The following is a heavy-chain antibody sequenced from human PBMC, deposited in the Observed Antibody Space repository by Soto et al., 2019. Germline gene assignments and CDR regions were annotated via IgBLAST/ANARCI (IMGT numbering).Heavy chain of an antibody. CDR1: GFTFSSYA. Sequence: GGSLRLSCAASGFTFSSYAMHWVRQAPGKGLEWVAVISYDGSNKYYADSVKGRFTISRDNSKNTLYLQMNSLRAEDTAVYYCASLYYDFWSGYYTXXXYGMDVWGQGTTVTVSS. CDR3: ASLYYDFWSGYYTXXXYGMDV. CDR2: ISYDGSNK. D-gene: IGHD3-3*01. V-gene: IGHV3-30-3*01. J-gene: IGHJ6*02.